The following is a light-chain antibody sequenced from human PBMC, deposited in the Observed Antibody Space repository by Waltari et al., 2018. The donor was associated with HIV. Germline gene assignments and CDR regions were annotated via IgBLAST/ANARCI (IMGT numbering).Light chain of an antibody. V-gene: IGLV2-23*02. CDR3: CSYAGRSTLEV. CDR2: EVT. J-gene: IGLJ2*01. CDR1: SSNVGSDYL. Sequence: QSALTQPASVSGSPGQSITISCTGTSSNVGSDYLVSWYQQHPGEAPNLIIYEVTKRPSAVSNRFSGSKSGNTASLTISGLQAEDEADYYCCSYAGRSTLEVFGGGTKVTVL.